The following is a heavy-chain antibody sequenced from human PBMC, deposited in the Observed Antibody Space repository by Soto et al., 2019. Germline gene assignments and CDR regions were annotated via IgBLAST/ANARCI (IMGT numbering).Heavy chain of an antibody. D-gene: IGHD2-15*01. CDR3: ARVVVAAPPSSLYYYYMDV. V-gene: IGHV4-31*03. CDR1: GGSISSGGYY. J-gene: IGHJ6*03. Sequence: SETLSLTCTVSGGSISSGGYYWSWIRQHPGKGLEWIGYIYYSGSTYYNPSLKSRVTISVDTSKNQFSLKLSSVTAADTAVYYCARVVVAAPPSSLYYYYMDVWGKGTTVTVS. CDR2: IYYSGST.